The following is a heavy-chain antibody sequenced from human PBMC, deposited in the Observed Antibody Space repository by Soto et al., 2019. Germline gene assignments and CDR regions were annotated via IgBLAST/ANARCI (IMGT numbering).Heavy chain of an antibody. Sequence: QVQLQESGPGLVKPSETLSLTCTVSGGSVSSGSYYWSWIRQPPGKGLEWIGYIYYSGSTNYNPSLKSRVTISVETSKNQFSLKLSSVTAADTAVYYCARDTAGLFDYWGQGTLVTVSS. D-gene: IGHD5-18*01. CDR1: GGSVSSGSYY. CDR2: IYYSGST. CDR3: ARDTAGLFDY. J-gene: IGHJ4*02. V-gene: IGHV4-61*01.